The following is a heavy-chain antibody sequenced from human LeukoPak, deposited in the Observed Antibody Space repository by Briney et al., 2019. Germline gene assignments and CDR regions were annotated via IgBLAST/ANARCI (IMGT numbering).Heavy chain of an antibody. CDR3: ARPRGCGSARCNNFDY. Sequence: GGSLRLSCAASGSTFDDYGMSWVRHAPGKGLEWVSGINWNGGSTGYADSVKGRFTISRDNTKKSLYLQLNSLRPEDSAVYYCARPRGCGSARCNNFDYWGQGTLVTVSS. V-gene: IGHV3-20*04. J-gene: IGHJ4*02. CDR1: GSTFDDYG. D-gene: IGHD2-2*01. CDR2: INWNGGST.